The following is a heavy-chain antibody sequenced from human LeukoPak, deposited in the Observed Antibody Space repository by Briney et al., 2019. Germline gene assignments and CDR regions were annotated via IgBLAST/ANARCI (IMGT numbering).Heavy chain of an antibody. CDR1: GYTFTSYG. D-gene: IGHD2-2*01. CDR3: ATDIVVVPAAHFDP. CDR2: ISAYNGNT. J-gene: IGHJ5*02. V-gene: IGHV1-18*01. Sequence: ASVKVSCKASGYTFTSYGISWVRQAPGQGLEWMGWISAYNGNTNYAQKLQGRVTMTTDTSTSTAYMELSSLRSEDTAVYYCATDIVVVPAAHFDPWGQGALVTVSS.